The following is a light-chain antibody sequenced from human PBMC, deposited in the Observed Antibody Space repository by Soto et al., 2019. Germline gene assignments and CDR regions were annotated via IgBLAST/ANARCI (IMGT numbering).Light chain of an antibody. CDR2: EVS. CDR3: CSYAGSSTFVV. CDR1: TSDVGSYNL. J-gene: IGLJ2*01. V-gene: IGLV2-23*02. Sequence: QSALTQPASVSGSPGQSITISCTGTTSDVGSYNLVSWYQQHPGKALKVMIYEVSKRPSGVSNRFSGSKSGNTASLTISGLQAEDEADYYCCSYAGSSTFVVFGGGTKLIVL.